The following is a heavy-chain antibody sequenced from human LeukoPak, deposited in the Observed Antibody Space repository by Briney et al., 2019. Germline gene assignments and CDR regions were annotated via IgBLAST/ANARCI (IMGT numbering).Heavy chain of an antibody. CDR2: INHSGST. CDR3: ARGHYGESYNWFDP. CDR1: GGSFSGYY. J-gene: IGHJ5*02. Sequence: SETLSLTCALYGGSFSGYYWRWTRHPPGKGLEWIGEINHSGSTNYDPSLKSRVPISVDTSKNQFSLKLSSVAAADTAVYFCARGHYGESYNWFDPWGQGTLVTVSS. D-gene: IGHD4-17*01. V-gene: IGHV4-34*01.